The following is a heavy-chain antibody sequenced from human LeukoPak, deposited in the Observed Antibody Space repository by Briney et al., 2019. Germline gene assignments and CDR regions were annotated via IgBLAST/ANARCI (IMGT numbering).Heavy chain of an antibody. CDR1: GGSISSSSYY. D-gene: IGHD6-6*01. J-gene: IGHJ6*03. CDR3: ARIRNQLGRRGALGYYYYMDV. V-gene: IGHV4-39*07. Sequence: SETLSLTCTVSGGSISSSSYYWGWIRQPPGKGLEWIGSIYYSGSTYYNPSLKSRVTISVDTSKNQFSLKLSSVTAADTAVYYCARIRNQLGRRGALGYYYYMDVWGKGPAVTVSS. CDR2: IYYSGST.